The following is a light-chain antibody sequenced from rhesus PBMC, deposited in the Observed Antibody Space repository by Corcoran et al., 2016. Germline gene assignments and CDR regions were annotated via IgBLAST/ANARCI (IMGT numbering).Light chain of an antibody. CDR3: QQHNNYPSS. J-gene: IGKJ2*01. Sequence: DIQMTQSPSSLSASVGDTVTITCRASQDISKYLDWYQQKPGKDPKPLFYYATKLESGVPSRFSGIGSKTDFTLTIGSLQPEDFAIDYCQQHNNYPSSFGQVTKVVIK. CDR2: YAT. V-gene: IGKV1S14*01. CDR1: QDISKY.